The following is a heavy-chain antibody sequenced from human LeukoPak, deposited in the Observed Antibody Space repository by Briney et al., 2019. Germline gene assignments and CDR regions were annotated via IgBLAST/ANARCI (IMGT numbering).Heavy chain of an antibody. CDR2: IRYDGSNK. D-gene: IGHD6-13*01. Sequence: GGSLRLSCAASGFTFSSYGMHWVRQAPGKGLEWVAFIRYDGSNKYYADSVKGRFTISRDNSKNTLYPQMNSLRAEDTAVYYCAKDLPIAAAGTGYYFDYWGQGTLVTVSS. J-gene: IGHJ4*02. CDR1: GFTFSSYG. CDR3: AKDLPIAAAGTGYYFDY. V-gene: IGHV3-30*02.